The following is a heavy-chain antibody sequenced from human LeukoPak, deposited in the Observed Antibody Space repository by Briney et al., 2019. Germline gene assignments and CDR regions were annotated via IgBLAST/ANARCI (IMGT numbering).Heavy chain of an antibody. CDR1: GFTFSSYA. D-gene: IGHD2-15*01. CDR2: ISGSGGST. J-gene: IGHJ4*02. CDR3: AKGRTPRVVVVAATLVGFDY. Sequence: GGSLRLSCAASGFTFSSYAMCWVRQAPGKGLEWVSAISGSGGSTYYADSVKGRFTISRDNSKNTLYLQMNSLRAEDTAVYYCAKGRTPRVVVVAATLVGFDYWGQGTLVTVSS. V-gene: IGHV3-23*01.